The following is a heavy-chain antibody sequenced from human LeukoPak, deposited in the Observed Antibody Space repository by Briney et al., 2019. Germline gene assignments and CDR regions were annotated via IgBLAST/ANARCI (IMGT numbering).Heavy chain of an antibody. J-gene: IGHJ4*02. Sequence: GESLQISCKASGSIFTIYWIGWVRQMPGKGLEWMGIIDPSDSETRYTPSFQGHVTISVDTSLTTADLQWNTLQASDTALYYCARQTAMGRSGDYWGQGTLVTVSS. CDR2: IDPSDSET. D-gene: IGHD5-18*01. CDR1: GSIFTIYW. CDR3: ARQTAMGRSGDY. V-gene: IGHV5-51*01.